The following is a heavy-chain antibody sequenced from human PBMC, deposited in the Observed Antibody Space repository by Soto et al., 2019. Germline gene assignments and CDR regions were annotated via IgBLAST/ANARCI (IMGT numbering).Heavy chain of an antibody. CDR3: AKERLARGFDY. CDR1: GFTFSNYA. CDR2: ISVGGDNT. Sequence: EVQLLDSGGGLVQPGGSLRLSCEASGFTFSNYAMNWVRQAPGKGLEWVLGISVGGDNTYYADSVKGRFTISRDNSKNTVFLPMNSLRAEDTDVSYCAKERLARGFDYWGQGTLVTVPS. V-gene: IGHV3-23*01. J-gene: IGHJ4*02.